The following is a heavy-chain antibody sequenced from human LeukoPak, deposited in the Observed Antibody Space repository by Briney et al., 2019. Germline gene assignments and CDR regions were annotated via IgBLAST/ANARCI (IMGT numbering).Heavy chain of an antibody. J-gene: IGHJ4*02. D-gene: IGHD1-26*01. V-gene: IGHV4-39*01. Sequence: SETLSLTCTFSGGSISSSSYYWGWIRQPPGKGLEWIGSIYYSGSTYYNPSLQSRVTISIETSKNQISLRLNSVTAADTAMYYCAKSGGYGLIDYWGQGTLVTVSS. CDR2: IYYSGST. CDR3: AKSGGYGLIDY. CDR1: GGSISSSSYY.